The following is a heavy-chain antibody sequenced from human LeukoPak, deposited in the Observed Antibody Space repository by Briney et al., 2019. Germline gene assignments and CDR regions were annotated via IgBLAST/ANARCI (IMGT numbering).Heavy chain of an antibody. D-gene: IGHD4-17*01. V-gene: IGHV3-7*01. J-gene: IGHJ4*02. CDR1: GFTFGKYW. Sequence: GGSLRLSCVASGFTFGKYWMSWVRHAPGKGLEWVANIKLDGSEKNYVDSVKGRFTISRDNSKNTLYLQMNSLRAEDTAVYYCAKLVTTLDYWGQGTLVTVSS. CDR2: IKLDGSEK. CDR3: AKLVTTLDY.